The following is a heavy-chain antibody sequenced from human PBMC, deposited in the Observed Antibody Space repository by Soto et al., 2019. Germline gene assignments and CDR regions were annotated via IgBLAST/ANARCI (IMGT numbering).Heavy chain of an antibody. CDR2: ISYDGSNK. V-gene: IGHV3-30-3*01. CDR1: GFTFSSYA. J-gene: IGHJ4*02. D-gene: IGHD2-2*01. Sequence: QVQLVESGGGVVQPGRSLRLSCAASGFTFSSYAMHWVRQAPGKGLEWVAVISYDGSNKYYADSVKGRFTISRDNSKNTLYLQMNGLRAEDTAVYYCAREESVLVPAAPFDYWGQGTLVTVSS. CDR3: AREESVLVPAAPFDY.